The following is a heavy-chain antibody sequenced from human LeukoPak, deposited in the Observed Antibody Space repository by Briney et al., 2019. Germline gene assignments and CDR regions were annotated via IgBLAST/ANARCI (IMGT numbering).Heavy chain of an antibody. D-gene: IGHD3-10*01. CDR2: IRYDGSNK. CDR1: GFTFSSYG. J-gene: IGHJ6*03. Sequence: PGGSLRLSCAASGFTFSSYGMHWVRQAPGKGLEWVAFIRYDGSNKYYADSVKGRFTISRDNSKNTLYLQMNSLRAEDTAVYYCANAGSGYYYYGSGSYYKDYYYMDVWGKGTTVTVSS. CDR3: ANAGSGYYYYGSGSYYKDYYYMDV. V-gene: IGHV3-30*02.